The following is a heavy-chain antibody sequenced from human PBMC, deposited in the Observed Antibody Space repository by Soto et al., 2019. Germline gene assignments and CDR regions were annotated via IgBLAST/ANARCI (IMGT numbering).Heavy chain of an antibody. CDR2: ISGTSDYI. Sequence: VQLVESGGGVVKPGGSLRLSCAASGFTFSISSMNWVRQAPGKGLEWVSDISGTSDYIYYADSVKGRFTISRDKAKKSLEMQMNRVRAEGTGVYVGARDPSYYGSGSCYYVAYWGQGALVTVSP. D-gene: IGHD3-10*01. CDR1: GFTFSISS. V-gene: IGHV3-21*05. CDR3: ARDPSYYGSGSCYYVAY. J-gene: IGHJ4*02.